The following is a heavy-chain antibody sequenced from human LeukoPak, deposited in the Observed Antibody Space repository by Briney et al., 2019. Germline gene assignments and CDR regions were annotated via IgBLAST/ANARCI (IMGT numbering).Heavy chain of an antibody. D-gene: IGHD3-10*01. CDR2: IYTSGNT. CDR3: ARDSGRRGYPEYSFDY. J-gene: IGHJ4*02. V-gene: IGHV4-4*07. Sequence: PSETLSLTCTVSGGSIGTHYWSWIRQPAGKGLEWIGRIYTSGNTKYNPSLKSRVTISVDTSKNQFSLKLTSLTAADTAIYYCARDSGRRGYPEYSFDYWGQGTLVTVSS. CDR1: GGSIGTHY.